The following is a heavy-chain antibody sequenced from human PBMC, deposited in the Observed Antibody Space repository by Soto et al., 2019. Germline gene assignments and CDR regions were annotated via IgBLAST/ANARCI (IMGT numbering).Heavy chain of an antibody. CDR1: GFTFSSYW. V-gene: IGHV3-74*01. D-gene: IGHD3-9*01. Sequence: GSLRLSCAASGFTFSSYWMHWVRQAPGKGLVWVSRINSDGSSTSYADSVKGRFTISRDNAKNTLYLQMNSLRAEDTAVYYWAGEYYDILTGYYPYGMDVWGQGTTVTVSS. J-gene: IGHJ6*02. CDR3: AGEYYDILTGYYPYGMDV. CDR2: INSDGSST.